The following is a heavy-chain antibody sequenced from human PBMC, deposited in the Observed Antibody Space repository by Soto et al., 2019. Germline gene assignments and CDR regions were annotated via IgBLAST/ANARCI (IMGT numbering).Heavy chain of an antibody. CDR3: ARTSGYYFYDY. V-gene: IGHV1-3*01. Sequence: QVQLVQSGAEVKKPGASVKVSCKTSGYTFTSYAMHWVRQAPGQRLEWMGWINAGNGNTKYSQEFQGRVTITRDTSASTAYMELSSMRSEDTAVYYCARTSGYYFYDYWGQGTLVTVSS. CDR2: INAGNGNT. D-gene: IGHD3-3*01. J-gene: IGHJ4*02. CDR1: GYTFTSYA.